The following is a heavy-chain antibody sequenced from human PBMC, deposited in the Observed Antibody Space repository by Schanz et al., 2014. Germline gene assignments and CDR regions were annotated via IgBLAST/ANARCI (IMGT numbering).Heavy chain of an antibody. CDR3: ARGPDSTSADVTRGRRRYYFDY. CDR2: INHSGST. Sequence: QVQLQQWGAGLLKPSETLSLSCAVNSGSFSGYYWSWIRQPPGKGLEWIGEINHSGSTNYNPSLKGRVTISVDTSKNQFSLKLSSVTAADTAVYYCARGPDSTSADVTRGRRRYYFDYWGQGTLVTVSS. J-gene: IGHJ4*02. CDR1: SGSFSGYY. D-gene: IGHD6-13*01. V-gene: IGHV4-34*01.